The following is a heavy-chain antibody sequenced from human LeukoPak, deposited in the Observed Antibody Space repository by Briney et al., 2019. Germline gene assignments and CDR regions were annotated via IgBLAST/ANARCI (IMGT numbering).Heavy chain of an antibody. Sequence: PGGSLRLSCAASGFTFSSYWMSWVRQAPGKGLEWVANINQDGSQTYYEDSVKGRFTISRDNAKNSMYLQMNSLRAEDTAVYFCATDGRSGRHDFDYWGQGTLVTVS. CDR1: GFTFSSYW. CDR2: INQDGSQT. V-gene: IGHV3-7*01. CDR3: ATDGRSGRHDFDY. J-gene: IGHJ4*02. D-gene: IGHD3-10*01.